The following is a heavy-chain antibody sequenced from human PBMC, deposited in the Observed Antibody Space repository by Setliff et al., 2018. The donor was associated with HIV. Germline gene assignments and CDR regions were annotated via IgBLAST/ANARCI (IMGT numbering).Heavy chain of an antibody. Sequence: SETLSLTCSVSGGSIGGYSWGWVRQSPGKGLEWSGYIYPSTSANYNPSLKSRVRILLDTSKNQFSLRLTSVTAADTAVYFCARRHMVRGFGRYYFDYWGQGTLVTVPQ. V-gene: IGHV4-4*09. J-gene: IGHJ4*02. CDR3: ARRHMVRGFGRYYFDY. CDR2: IYPSTSA. D-gene: IGHD3-10*01. CDR1: GGSIGGYS.